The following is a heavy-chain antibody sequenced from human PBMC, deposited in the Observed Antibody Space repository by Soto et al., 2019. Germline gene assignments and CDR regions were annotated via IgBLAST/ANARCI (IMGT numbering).Heavy chain of an antibody. CDR1: GGSIGSHY. CDR2: IYHSGRT. J-gene: IGHJ6*02. Sequence: QVQLQETGPGLVKPSETLSLTCTVSGGSIGSHYWTWIRQPPGKGLEWIGYIYHSGRTNYNPSLKSRGTLSVDTSKNQFSLKLNSVTAADTAVYYCARDSGSSYYYYYGMDVWGQGTTVTVSS. D-gene: IGHD1-26*01. CDR3: ARDSGSSYYYYYGMDV. V-gene: IGHV4-59*11.